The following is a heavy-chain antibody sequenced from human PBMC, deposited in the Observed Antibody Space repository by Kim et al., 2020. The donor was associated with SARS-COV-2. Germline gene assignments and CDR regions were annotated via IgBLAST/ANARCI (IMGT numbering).Heavy chain of an antibody. J-gene: IGHJ3*02. V-gene: IGHV1-46*01. Sequence: ASVKVSCKASGYTFTSYYMHWVRQAPGQGLEWMGIINPSGGSTSYPQKFQGRVTMTRDTSTSTVYMELSSLRSEDTAVYYCARVKRPDLVRGYDAFDIWGQGTMVTVSP. CDR1: GYTFTSYY. CDR2: INPSGGST. D-gene: IGHD3-10*01. CDR3: ARVKRPDLVRGYDAFDI.